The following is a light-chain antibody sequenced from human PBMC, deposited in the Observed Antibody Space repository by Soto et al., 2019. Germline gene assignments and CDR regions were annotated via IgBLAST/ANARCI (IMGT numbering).Light chain of an antibody. J-gene: IGKJ2*01. Sequence: DIVMTQSPDSLAVSLGERATINCKSSQSVLYSSNNKNYLAWYQQRPGQPPKLLIYWASTRDSVVPDRFSGSGSGTDFTLTITSLQAEDVAVYYCQQYDSTPPTFGQGTKLEIK. V-gene: IGKV4-1*01. CDR2: WAS. CDR1: QSVLYSSNNKNY. CDR3: QQYDSTPPT.